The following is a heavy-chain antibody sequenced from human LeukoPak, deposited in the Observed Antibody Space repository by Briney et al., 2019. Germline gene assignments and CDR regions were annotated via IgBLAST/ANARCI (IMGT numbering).Heavy chain of an antibody. CDR2: ISSSGSTI. D-gene: IGHD3-9*01. CDR1: GFTSSDYY. CDR3: ARDLNYYDILTGPGTYYMDV. V-gene: IGHV3-11*01. Sequence: GGSLRLSCAASGFTSSDYYMSWTRQAPGKGLEWVSYISSSGSTIYYADSVKGRFTISRDNAKNSLYLQMNSLRAEDTAVYYCARDLNYYDILTGPGTYYMDVWGKGTTVTVSS. J-gene: IGHJ6*03.